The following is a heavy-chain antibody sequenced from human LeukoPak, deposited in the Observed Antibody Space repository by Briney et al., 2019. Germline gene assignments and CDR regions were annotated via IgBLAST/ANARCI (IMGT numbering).Heavy chain of an antibody. J-gene: IGHJ4*02. CDR3: ARFVATSGAFDY. V-gene: IGHV6-1*01. Sequence: SQTLSLTCAISGDSVSINSAAWNWVRQSPTRGLEWLGRTYYRSKWYNDYAVAVKSRITKNPDTSKNQFSLQLNSVTPEDTAVYYCARFVATSGAFDYWGQGTLVTVSS. D-gene: IGHD5-12*01. CDR2: TYYRSKWYN. CDR1: GDSVSINSAA.